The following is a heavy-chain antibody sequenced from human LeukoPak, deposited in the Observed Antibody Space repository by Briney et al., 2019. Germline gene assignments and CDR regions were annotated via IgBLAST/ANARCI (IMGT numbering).Heavy chain of an antibody. J-gene: IGHJ5*02. CDR2: IIPIFGTA. V-gene: IGHV1-69*13. Sequence: SVKVSCKASGGTFSSYAISWVRQAPGQGLEWMGGIIPIFGTANYAQKFQGRVTITADEFTSTAYMELSSLRSEDTAVYYCARSFWSGYYIIQNWFDPWGQGTLVTVSS. CDR1: GGTFSSYA. D-gene: IGHD3-3*01. CDR3: ARSFWSGYYIIQNWFDP.